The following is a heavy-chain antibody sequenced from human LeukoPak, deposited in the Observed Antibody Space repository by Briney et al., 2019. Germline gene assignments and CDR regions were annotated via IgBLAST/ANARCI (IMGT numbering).Heavy chain of an antibody. D-gene: IGHD3-3*01. CDR2: INAGNGNT. V-gene: IGHV1-3*01. J-gene: IGHJ4*02. CDR3: AREGSITTHRLFDY. Sequence: ASVTVSCTASGYTFTSYAMHWVRQAPGQRLEWMGWINAGNGNTKYSQKFQGRVTITRDTSASTAYMELSSLRSDDTAVYYCAREGSITTHRLFDYWGQGTLVTVSS. CDR1: GYTFTSYA.